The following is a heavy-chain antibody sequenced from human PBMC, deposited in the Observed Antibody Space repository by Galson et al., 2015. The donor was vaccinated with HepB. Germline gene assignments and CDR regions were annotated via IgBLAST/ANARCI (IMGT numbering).Heavy chain of an antibody. V-gene: IGHV3-48*01. CDR1: GFTFSSYN. CDR3: ARDSRATFGEPNWFDP. J-gene: IGHJ5*02. CDR2: ISASSSTI. D-gene: IGHD3-3*01. Sequence: SLRLSCAASGFTFSSYNMNWVRQTPGKGLEWISYISASSSTIGYADSVKGRFTISRDNAKNSLYLQMNSLRAEDTAVYYCARDSRATFGEPNWFDPWGQGTLVTVSS.